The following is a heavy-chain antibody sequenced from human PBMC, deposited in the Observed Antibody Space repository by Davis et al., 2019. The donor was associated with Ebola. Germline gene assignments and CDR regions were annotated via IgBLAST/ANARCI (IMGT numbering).Heavy chain of an antibody. V-gene: IGHV1-69*13. D-gene: IGHD5-12*01. Sequence: SVKVSCKASGGTFSSYAISWVRQAPGQGLEWMGGIIPIFGTANYAQKFQGRVTITADESTSTAYMELSSLRSEDTSVYYCARGTAKSIVTTITHYYYGMDVWGQGTTVTVSS. CDR3: ARGTAKSIVTTITHYYYGMDV. CDR2: IIPIFGTA. J-gene: IGHJ6*02. CDR1: GGTFSSYA.